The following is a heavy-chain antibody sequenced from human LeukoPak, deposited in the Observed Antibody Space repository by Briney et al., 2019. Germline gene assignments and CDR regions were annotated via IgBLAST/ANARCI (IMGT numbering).Heavy chain of an antibody. J-gene: IGHJ4*02. D-gene: IGHD5-12*01. CDR2: IYHSGST. CDR3: ARDSGYDLYYFDY. Sequence: SKTLSLTCAVSGGSISSGGYSWSWIRQPPGKGLEWIGYIYHSGSTYYNPSLKSRVTISVDRSKNQFSLKLSSVTAADTTVYYCARDSGYDLYYFDYWAQGNLVTVSS. CDR1: GGSISSGGYS. V-gene: IGHV4-30-2*01.